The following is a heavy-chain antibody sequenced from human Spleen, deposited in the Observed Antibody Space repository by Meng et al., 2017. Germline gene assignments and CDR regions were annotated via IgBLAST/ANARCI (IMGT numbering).Heavy chain of an antibody. J-gene: IGHJ2*01. V-gene: IGHV4-34*01. CDR1: GGSFSGYY. CDR2: INHSGST. CDR3: ARGKGYSSGWTDWYFDL. D-gene: IGHD6-19*01. Sequence: VPLAQWGAGLLKPSETPALTCAVYGGSFSGYYWGWMRQPPGKGLEWSGEINHSGSTNYNPSLKSRVTISVDTSKNQFSLKLSSVTAADTAVYYCARGKGYSSGWTDWYFDLWGRGTLVTVSS.